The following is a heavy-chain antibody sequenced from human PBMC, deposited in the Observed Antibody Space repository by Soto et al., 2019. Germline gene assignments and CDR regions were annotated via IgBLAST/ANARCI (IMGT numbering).Heavy chain of an antibody. CDR2: ISGTAGNT. V-gene: IGHV3-23*01. D-gene: IGHD1-7*01. CDR1: GFTFTSCA. CDR3: AKGDWDSIAGHFDY. Sequence: VQLLESGGGLVQPGGSLRLSCAASGFTFTSCAMSWVRQAPGKGLEWVSAISGTAGNTHHADSVKGRFTISRDISKNTLYLQMNSLRAEDTAVYYCAKGDWDSIAGHFDYWGQGTLVTVSS. J-gene: IGHJ4*02.